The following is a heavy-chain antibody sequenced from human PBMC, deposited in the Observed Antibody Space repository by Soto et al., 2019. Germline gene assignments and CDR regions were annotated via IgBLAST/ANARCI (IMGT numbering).Heavy chain of an antibody. V-gene: IGHV1-18*01. Sequence: ASVKVSCKASGYTFTNYGISWVRQPPGQGLEWMGWISTYNGNTNYAQNLQGRVTMTTDTSTSTAYMDLRSLRSDDTAVYCCARDLGYCSATSCRNSFDPWGQGTLVTVSS. CDR1: GYTFTNYG. CDR3: ARDLGYCSATSCRNSFDP. D-gene: IGHD2-2*01. CDR2: ISTYNGNT. J-gene: IGHJ5*02.